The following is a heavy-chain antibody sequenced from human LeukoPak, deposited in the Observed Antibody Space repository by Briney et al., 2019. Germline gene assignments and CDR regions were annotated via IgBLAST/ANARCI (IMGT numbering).Heavy chain of an antibody. V-gene: IGHV1-46*01. Sequence: ASVKVSCKASGYTFTSYYMHWVRQAPGQGLEWMGIINPSGGSTSYAQKFQGRVTMTRDTSISTAYMELSRLRSDDTAVYYCATSVGVRGVTAFDYWGQGTLVAVSS. D-gene: IGHD3-10*01. J-gene: IGHJ4*02. CDR3: ATSVGVRGVTAFDY. CDR2: INPSGGST. CDR1: GYTFTSYY.